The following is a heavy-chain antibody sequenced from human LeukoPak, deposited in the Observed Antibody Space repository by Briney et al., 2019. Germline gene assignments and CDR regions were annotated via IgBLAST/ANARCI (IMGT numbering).Heavy chain of an antibody. V-gene: IGHV4-34*01. CDR2: INHSGST. CDR3: ARVWEDIVVVPAAVNWFDP. D-gene: IGHD2-2*01. J-gene: IGHJ5*02. Sequence: SETLSLTCAVYGGSFSGYYWSWIRQPPGKGLEWIGEINHSGSTNYNPPLKSRVTISVDTSKNQFSLKLSSVTAADTAVYYCARVWEDIVVVPAAVNWFDPWGQGTLVTVSS. CDR1: GGSFSGYY.